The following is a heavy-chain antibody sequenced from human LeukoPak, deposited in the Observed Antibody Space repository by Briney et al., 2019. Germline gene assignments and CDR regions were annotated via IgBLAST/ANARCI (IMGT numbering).Heavy chain of an antibody. J-gene: IGHJ4*02. D-gene: IGHD2-21*02. CDR3: ARDVGVTPNYFDY. V-gene: IGHV3-21*01. CDR1: GFTFSTYS. CDR2: ISSSSSYI. Sequence: GGSLRLSCAASGFTFSTYSMNWVRQAPGKGLEWVSSISSSSSYIYYADSVRGRFTISRDNAKNSLYLQMNSLRAEDTAVYYCARDVGVTPNYFDYWGQGTLVTVSS.